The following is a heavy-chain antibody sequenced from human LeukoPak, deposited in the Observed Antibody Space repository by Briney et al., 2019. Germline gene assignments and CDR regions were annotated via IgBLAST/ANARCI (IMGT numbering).Heavy chain of an antibody. V-gene: IGHV3-30-3*01. CDR3: ARDLGIAAAGLDY. D-gene: IGHD6-13*01. J-gene: IGHJ4*02. Sequence: GGSLRLSRAASGFTFSSYAMHWVRQAPGKGLEWVAVISYDGSNKYYADSVKGRFTISRDNSKNTLYLQMNSLRAEDTAVYYCARDLGIAAAGLDYWGQGTLVTVSS. CDR2: ISYDGSNK. CDR1: GFTFSSYA.